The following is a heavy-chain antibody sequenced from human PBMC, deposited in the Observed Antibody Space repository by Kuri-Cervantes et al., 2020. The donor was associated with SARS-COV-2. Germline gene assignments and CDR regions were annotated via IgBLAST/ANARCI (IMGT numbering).Heavy chain of an antibody. D-gene: IGHD6-19*01. CDR2: IFHSGST. J-gene: IGHJ5*02. CDR3: ARVSRSGWHPQES. V-gene: IGHV4-30-4*08. CDR1: GGSISSGGYY. Sequence: LRLSCTVSGGSISSGGYYWSWIRQPPGKGLEWLGFIFHSGSTYYNPSLKSRVTLSVETSKNQFSLRLSSVTAADTAVYYCARVSRSGWHPQESWGQGTLVTVSS.